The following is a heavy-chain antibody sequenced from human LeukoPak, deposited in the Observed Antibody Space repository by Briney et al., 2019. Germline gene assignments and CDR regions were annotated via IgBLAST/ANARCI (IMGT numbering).Heavy chain of an antibody. CDR1: GSIFSTYW. CDR2: INSDGSST. Sequence: PGGSLRLSCTASGSIFSTYWMHWVRQAPGRGPVWVSRINSDGSSTSYADSVKGRFTVSRDNAKNTMYLQMNSLRVEDTAVYSCAGSSGPNWFDPWGQGTLVTVSS. D-gene: IGHD3-10*01. V-gene: IGHV3-74*01. J-gene: IGHJ5*02. CDR3: AGSSGPNWFDP.